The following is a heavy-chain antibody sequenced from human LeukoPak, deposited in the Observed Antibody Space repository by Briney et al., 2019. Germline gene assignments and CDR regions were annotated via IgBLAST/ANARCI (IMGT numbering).Heavy chain of an antibody. Sequence: SVKVSCKASGGTFSSYAISWVRQAPGQGLEWMGGIIPIFGTANYAQKFQGRVTITTDESTSTAYMELSSLRSEDTAVYYCARGQQLGPRSPFDYWGQGTLVTVSS. CDR1: GGTFSSYA. D-gene: IGHD6-13*01. V-gene: IGHV1-69*05. J-gene: IGHJ4*02. CDR3: ARGQQLGPRSPFDY. CDR2: IIPIFGTA.